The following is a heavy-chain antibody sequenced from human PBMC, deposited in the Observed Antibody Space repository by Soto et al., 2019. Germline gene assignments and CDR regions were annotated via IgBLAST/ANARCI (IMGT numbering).Heavy chain of an antibody. J-gene: IGHJ4*02. Sequence: EVQLVESGGGLVQPGRSLRLSCAASGFTFDDYAMHWVRQAPGKGLEWVSGISWNSGSIGYADSVKGRFTISRDNAKNSLYLQMNSLRAEDTALYYCAKDMGKWELLPALDYWGQGTLVTVSS. CDR3: AKDMGKWELLPALDY. CDR2: ISWNSGSI. V-gene: IGHV3-9*01. D-gene: IGHD1-26*01. CDR1: GFTFDDYA.